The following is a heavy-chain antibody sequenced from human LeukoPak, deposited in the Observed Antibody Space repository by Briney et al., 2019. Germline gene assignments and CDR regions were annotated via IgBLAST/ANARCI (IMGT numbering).Heavy chain of an antibody. Sequence: GGSLRLSCAASGFTFSSYGMHWVRHAPGKGLEWVAVIWYDGSNKYYADSVKGRFTISRVNSKNTLYLQMNSLRAEDTAVYYCARVMVRGVRFNGMDVWGKGTTVTVSS. V-gene: IGHV3-33*01. J-gene: IGHJ6*04. D-gene: IGHD3-10*01. CDR3: ARVMVRGVRFNGMDV. CDR2: IWYDGSNK. CDR1: GFTFSSYG.